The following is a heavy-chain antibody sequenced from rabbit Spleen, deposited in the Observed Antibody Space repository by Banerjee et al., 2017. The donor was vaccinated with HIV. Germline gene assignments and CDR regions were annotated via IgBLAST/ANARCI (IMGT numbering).Heavy chain of an antibody. CDR1: GFSFSDRDV. CDR3: ARDLVGVIGWNFYL. V-gene: IGHV1S40*01. CDR2: INTATGKG. Sequence: QSLEESGGDLVKPGASLTLTCKASGFSFSDRDVMCWVRQAPGKGLEWIACINTATGKGVYASWAKGRFTISKTSSTTVTLQMTSLTAADTATYFCARDLVGVIGWNFYLWGQGTLVTVS. D-gene: IGHD1-1*01. J-gene: IGHJ3*01.